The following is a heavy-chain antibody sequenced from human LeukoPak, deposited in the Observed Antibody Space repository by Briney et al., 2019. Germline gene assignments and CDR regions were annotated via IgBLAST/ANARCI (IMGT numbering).Heavy chain of an antibody. D-gene: IGHD6-19*01. CDR1: GFTFSSYA. CDR2: ISGSGGST. Sequence: GGSLRLSCAASGFTFSSYAMSWVRQAPGGGLEWVSAISGSGGSTYYADSVKGRFTISRDNFKNTLYLQMNSLRAEDTAVYYCAGGGGWIFDGWGQGTLVTVSS. V-gene: IGHV3-23*01. CDR3: AGGGGWIFDG. J-gene: IGHJ4*02.